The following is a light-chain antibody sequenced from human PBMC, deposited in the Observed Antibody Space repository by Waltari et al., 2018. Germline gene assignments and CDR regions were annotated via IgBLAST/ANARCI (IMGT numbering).Light chain of an antibody. J-gene: IGKJ3*01. V-gene: IGKV1-33*01. Sequence: DIQMTQSPSSLSASVGDRVTITCRASQDISNWLAWYQQKPGKAPKVLSYRASNLETGVPSRFSGSGSGTDFTLTISSLQPEDIATYYCQQHDNTPFTFGPGTKLDIK. CDR2: RAS. CDR3: QQHDNTPFT. CDR1: QDISNW.